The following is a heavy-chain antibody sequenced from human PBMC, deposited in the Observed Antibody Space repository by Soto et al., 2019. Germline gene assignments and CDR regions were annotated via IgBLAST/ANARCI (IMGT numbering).Heavy chain of an antibody. CDR1: GVSIGGNSYY. Sequence: QLQLQESGPGLVKPSETLSLTCAVSGVSIGGNSYYWAWIRQAPGKGLEWIATIYYSGTTYYNPSLKSRVTISLDTSKNQFSLRLTSVTAADTAVYYCARQFGSGSYYYWGQGTLVTVS. CDR2: IYYSGTT. D-gene: IGHD1-26*01. J-gene: IGHJ4*02. CDR3: ARQFGSGSYYY. V-gene: IGHV4-39*01.